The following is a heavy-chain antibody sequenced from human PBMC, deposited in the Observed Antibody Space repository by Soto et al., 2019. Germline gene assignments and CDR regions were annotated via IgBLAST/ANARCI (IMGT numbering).Heavy chain of an antibody. V-gene: IGHV3-21*01. CDR3: ASHYGDYYYYGMDV. CDR1: GFTFSTYS. D-gene: IGHD4-17*01. J-gene: IGHJ6*02. CDR2: ISSNSSYI. Sequence: EVQLVESGGGLVKPGGSLRLSCAASGFTFSTYSMNWVRQAPGKGLEWVSSISSNSSYIYYADSVKGRFTISRDNAKNSLYLQMNSLRAEDTAVYYRASHYGDYYYYGMDVWGQRTTVTVSS.